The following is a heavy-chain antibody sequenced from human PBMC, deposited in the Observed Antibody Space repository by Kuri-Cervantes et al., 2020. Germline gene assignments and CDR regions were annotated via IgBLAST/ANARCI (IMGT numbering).Heavy chain of an antibody. CDR1: GFTFSGSA. J-gene: IGHJ6*03. Sequence: GESPKISCAASGFTFSGSAMHWVRQASGKGLEWVGRIRSKANSYATAYAASVKGRFTISRDDSKNTAYLQMNSLKTEDTAVYYCTYTYMDVWGKGTTVTVSS. CDR3: TYTYMDV. CDR2: IRSKANSYAT. D-gene: IGHD2-2*02. V-gene: IGHV3-73*01.